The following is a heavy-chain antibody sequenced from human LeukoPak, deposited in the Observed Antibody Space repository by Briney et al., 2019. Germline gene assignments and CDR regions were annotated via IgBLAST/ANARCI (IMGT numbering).Heavy chain of an antibody. CDR3: AREGGYCSGGSCYAQYFQH. CDR2: ISAYNGNT. Sequence: ASVKVSCKASGYTFTSYGISWVRQAPGQGLEWMGWISAYNGNTNYAQKLQGRVTMTTDTSTSTAYMELRSLRAEDTAVYYCAREGGYCSGGSCYAQYFQHWGQGTLVTVSS. CDR1: GYTFTSYG. V-gene: IGHV1-18*01. J-gene: IGHJ1*01. D-gene: IGHD2-15*01.